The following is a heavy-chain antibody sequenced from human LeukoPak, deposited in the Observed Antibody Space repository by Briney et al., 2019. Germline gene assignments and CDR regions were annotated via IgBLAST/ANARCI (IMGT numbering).Heavy chain of an antibody. J-gene: IGHJ3*02. V-gene: IGHV4-39*01. CDR3: ASQSNYGDYGAFDI. CDR1: GRFISSSSYY. CDR2: IYYSGST. D-gene: IGHD4-17*01. Sequence: SETLSLTCAVSGRFISSSSYYWGWIRQPPGRGLEWIGGIYYSGSTYYNPSLKSRVTISVDTSKNQFSLKLSSVTAADTAVYYCASQSNYGDYGAFDIWGQGTMVTVSS.